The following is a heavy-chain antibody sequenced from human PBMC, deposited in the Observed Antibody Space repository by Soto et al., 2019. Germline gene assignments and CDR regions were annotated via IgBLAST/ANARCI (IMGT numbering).Heavy chain of an antibody. CDR2: IYYSGST. CDR3: ARGEGYYYGSGSYYNYYYYYGMDV. Sequence: QVQLQESGPGLVKPSQTLSLTCTVSGGSISSGGYYWSWIRQHPGKGLEWIGYIYYSGSTSYNPSLKSRVTISVDTSKNQFSLKLSSVTAADTAVYYCARGEGYYYGSGSYYNYYYYYGMDVWGQGTTVTVSS. CDR1: GGSISSGGYY. J-gene: IGHJ6*02. D-gene: IGHD3-10*01. V-gene: IGHV4-31*03.